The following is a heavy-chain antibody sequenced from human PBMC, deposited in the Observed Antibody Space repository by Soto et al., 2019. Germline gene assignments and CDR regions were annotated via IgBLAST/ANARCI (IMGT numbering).Heavy chain of an antibody. D-gene: IGHD4-17*01. CDR2: IIPIFGTA. CDR1: GGTFSSYA. V-gene: IGHV1-69*12. Sequence: QVQLVQSGAEAKKPGSSVKVSCKASGGTFSSYAISWVRQAPGQGLEWMGGIIPIFGTANYAQKFQGRVTITADESTSTAYMELSSLRSEDTAVYYCARDPPTVTTTYDAFDIWGQGTMVTVSS. J-gene: IGHJ3*02. CDR3: ARDPPTVTTTYDAFDI.